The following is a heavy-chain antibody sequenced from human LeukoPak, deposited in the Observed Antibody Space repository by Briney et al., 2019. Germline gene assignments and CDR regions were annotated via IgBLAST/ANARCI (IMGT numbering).Heavy chain of an antibody. CDR1: GFTFSSYS. J-gene: IGHJ4*02. Sequence: PGGSLRLSCAASGFTFSSYSMNWVRQAPGKGLEWVSSISSSSSYIYYADSVKGQFTISRDNAKNSLYLQMNSLRAEDTAVYYCARVRYSSSSGIDYWGQGTLVTVSS. CDR2: ISSSSSYI. V-gene: IGHV3-21*01. CDR3: ARVRYSSSSGIDY. D-gene: IGHD6-6*01.